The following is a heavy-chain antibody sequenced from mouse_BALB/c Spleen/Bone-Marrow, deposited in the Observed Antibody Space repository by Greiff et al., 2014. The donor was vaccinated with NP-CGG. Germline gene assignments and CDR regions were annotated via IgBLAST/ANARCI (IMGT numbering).Heavy chain of an antibody. D-gene: IGHD5-1-1*01. CDR3: ARWRYPYAMDY. CDR1: GYTFTSYV. Sequence: VQLQQSGPELVKPGASVKMSCEASGYTFTSYVMHWVKQKPGQGLEWIGYINPYNDGTKYNEKFKGKATLTSDKSSSTAYMELSSLTSEDSAVYYCARWRYPYAMDYWGQGTSVTVSS. J-gene: IGHJ4*01. CDR2: INPYNDGT. V-gene: IGHV1-14*01.